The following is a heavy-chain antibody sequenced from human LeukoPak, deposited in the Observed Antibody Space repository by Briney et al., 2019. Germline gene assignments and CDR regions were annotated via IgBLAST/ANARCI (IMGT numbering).Heavy chain of an antibody. CDR2: ISAYNGNT. J-gene: IGHJ6*04. Sequence: ASVKVSCKASGYTFTSYGISWVRQAPGQGLEWMGWISAYNGNTNYAQKLQGRVTMTTDTSTSTAYMELRSLRSDDTAVYYCARVGYSSSWYVGVYYYYYGMDVWGKGTTVTVSS. CDR3: ARVGYSSSWYVGVYYYYYGMDV. D-gene: IGHD6-13*01. CDR1: GYTFTSYG. V-gene: IGHV1-18*01.